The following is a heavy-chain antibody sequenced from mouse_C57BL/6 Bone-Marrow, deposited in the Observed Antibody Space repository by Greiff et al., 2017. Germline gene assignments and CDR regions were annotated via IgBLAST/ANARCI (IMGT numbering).Heavy chain of an antibody. D-gene: IGHD2-12*01. CDR3: ARRAIPPNYFDY. J-gene: IGHJ2*01. CDR2: IYWDDDK. Sequence: QVTLKECGPGILQSSQSLSLTCSFSGFSLSTSGMGVSWIRQPSGKGLEWLAHIYWDDDKRYNPSLKSRLTISKDTSRNQVFLKITSVDTADTATYYCARRAIPPNYFDYWGQGTTLTVSS. CDR1: GFSLSTSGMG. V-gene: IGHV8-12*01.